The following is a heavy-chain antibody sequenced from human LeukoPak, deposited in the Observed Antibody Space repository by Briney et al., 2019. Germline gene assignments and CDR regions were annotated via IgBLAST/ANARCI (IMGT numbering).Heavy chain of an antibody. J-gene: IGHJ5*02. CDR2: INPSGSST. D-gene: IGHD2-21*02. CDR3: ARGEHIVVVTAILGVDP. V-gene: IGHV1-46*01. CDR1: GYTFTGYY. Sequence: GASVKVSCKASGYTFTGYYMHWVRQAPGQGLEWMGIINPSGSSTSYAQKFQGRVTMTRDTSTSTVYMELSSLRSEDTAVYYCARGEHIVVVTAILGVDPWGQGTLVTVSS.